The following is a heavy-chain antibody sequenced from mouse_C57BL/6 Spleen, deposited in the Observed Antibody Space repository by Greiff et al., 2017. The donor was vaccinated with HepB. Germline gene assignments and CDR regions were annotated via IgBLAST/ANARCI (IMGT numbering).Heavy chain of an antibody. Sequence: QVQLQQSGAELAKPGASVKLSCKASGYTFPSYWMHWVKQRPGKGLEWIGYINPSSGYTKYNQKFKDKATLTADKSSSTSYIQLSSLTYEDSAFYYCARCGYRSPHYYAMDYWGEGASVTVSS. CDR2: INPSSGYT. V-gene: IGHV1-7*01. CDR3: ARCGYRSPHYYAMDY. J-gene: IGHJ4*01. CDR1: GYTFPSYW. D-gene: IGHD1-2*01.